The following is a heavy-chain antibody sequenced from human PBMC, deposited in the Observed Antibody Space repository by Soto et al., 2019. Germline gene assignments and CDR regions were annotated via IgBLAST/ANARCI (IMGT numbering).Heavy chain of an antibody. CDR2: IYHSGGT. D-gene: IGHD4-17*01. CDR3: ARGGGVSTVTTSEIDC. J-gene: IGHJ4*02. CDR1: GGSISSNNW. V-gene: IGHV4-4*02. Sequence: QVQLQESGPGLVKPSGTLSLTCVVSGGSISSNNWWSWVRQSPGKGLEWIGEIYHSGGTNYNPSLKRRVTISVDKSKNQLSLKVNSVTAADTAVYYCARGGGVSTVTTSEIDCWGQGTLVTVSS.